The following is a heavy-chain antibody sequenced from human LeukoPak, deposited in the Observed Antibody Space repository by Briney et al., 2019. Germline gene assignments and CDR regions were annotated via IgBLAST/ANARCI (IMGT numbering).Heavy chain of an antibody. Sequence: SETLSLTCTVSGGSISSSNYYWAWIRQPPGQGLEWIGSIYYRGNAYYNPSLKSRVTISVDTSKNQFSLSLSSVTAADTAVYYCAREEDRSRDWGQGTLVTVTS. D-gene: IGHD3-22*01. V-gene: IGHV4-39*07. J-gene: IGHJ4*02. CDR2: IYYRGNA. CDR3: AREEDRSRD. CDR1: GGSISSSNYY.